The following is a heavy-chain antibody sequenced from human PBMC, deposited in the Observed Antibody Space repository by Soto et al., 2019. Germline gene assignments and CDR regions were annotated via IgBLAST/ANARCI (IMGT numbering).Heavy chain of an antibody. J-gene: IGHJ4*02. Sequence: ETLFLTCTVSGGSISSSSYYWGWIRQPPGKGLEWIGSIYYSGSTYYNPSLKSRVTISVDTSKNQFSLKLSSVTAADTAVYYCARRDGYTVDYWGQGTLVTVSS. CDR2: IYYSGST. CDR1: GGSISSSSYY. D-gene: IGHD5-12*01. CDR3: ARRDGYTVDY. V-gene: IGHV4-39*01.